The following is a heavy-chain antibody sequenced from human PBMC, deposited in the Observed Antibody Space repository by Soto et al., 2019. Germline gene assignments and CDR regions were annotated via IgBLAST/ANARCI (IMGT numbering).Heavy chain of an antibody. CDR3: ARLEGFHFDY. CDR2: IYYSGST. D-gene: IGHD2-21*01. V-gene: IGHV4-39*01. J-gene: IGHJ4*02. CDR1: GGSIRSSSYY. Sequence: QLQLQESGPGLVKPSETLSLTCTVSGGSIRSSSYYWGWIRQPPGKGLEWIGSIYYSGSTYYNPSLKSRVTISVDTSKNQFSLKLSSVTAADTAVYYCARLEGFHFDYWGQGTLVTVSS.